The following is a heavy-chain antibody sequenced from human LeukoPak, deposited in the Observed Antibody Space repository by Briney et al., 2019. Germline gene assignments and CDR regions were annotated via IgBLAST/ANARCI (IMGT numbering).Heavy chain of an antibody. V-gene: IGHV4-38-2*02. CDR3: ARVPGYSTLYYFDY. CDR1: GYSISSGYY. D-gene: IGHD4-11*01. J-gene: IGHJ4*02. Sequence: SETLSLTCTVSGYSISSGYYWGWIRQPPGKGLEWIGSIYHSGSTYYNPSLKSRVTISVDTSKSQFSLKLSSVTAADTAVYYCARVPGYSTLYYFDYWGQGTLVTVSS. CDR2: IYHSGST.